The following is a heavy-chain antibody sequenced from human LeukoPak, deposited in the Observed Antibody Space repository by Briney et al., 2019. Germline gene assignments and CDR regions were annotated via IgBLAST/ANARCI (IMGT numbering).Heavy chain of an antibody. D-gene: IGHD5-18*01. Sequence: GGSLRLSCAASGFTFSDYYMSWVRQAPGKGLEWVSAISGSGGSTYYADSVKGRFTISRDNSKNTLYLQMNSLRAEDTAVYYCAKNAHYQGYSYGGIDYWGQGTLVTVSS. J-gene: IGHJ4*02. CDR2: ISGSGGST. CDR1: GFTFSDYY. V-gene: IGHV3-23*01. CDR3: AKNAHYQGYSYGGIDY.